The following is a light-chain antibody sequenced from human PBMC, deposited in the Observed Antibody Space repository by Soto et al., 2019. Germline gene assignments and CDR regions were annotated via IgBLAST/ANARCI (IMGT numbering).Light chain of an antibody. Sequence: QLVLTQPPSASASLGASVTLTCTLSSGYSNYKVDWYQQRPGKGPRFVMRVGTGGIVGSKGDGIPDRFPVLGSGLNRYLTIKNIQEEDESDYHCGADHGSGSNSVVFGGGTKVTVL. CDR1: SGYSNYK. J-gene: IGLJ2*01. V-gene: IGLV9-49*01. CDR3: GADHGSGSNSVV. CDR2: VGTGGIVG.